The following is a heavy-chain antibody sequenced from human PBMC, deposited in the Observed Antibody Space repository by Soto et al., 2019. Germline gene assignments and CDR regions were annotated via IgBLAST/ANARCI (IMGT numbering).Heavy chain of an antibody. CDR1: GGSISSGDYY. V-gene: IGHV4-30-4*01. CDR2: IYYSGST. Sequence: SETLSLTCTVSGGSISSGDYYWSWIRQPPGKGLEWIGYIYYSGSTYYNPSLKSRVTISVDTSKNQFSLKLSSVTAADTAVYYCARLGIYDFWSGYPPYQNWFDPWGQGTLVTVSS. J-gene: IGHJ5*02. CDR3: ARLGIYDFWSGYPPYQNWFDP. D-gene: IGHD3-3*01.